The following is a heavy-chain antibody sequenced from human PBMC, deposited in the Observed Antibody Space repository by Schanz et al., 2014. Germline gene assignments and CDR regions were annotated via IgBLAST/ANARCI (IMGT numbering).Heavy chain of an antibody. CDR1: GFIFGSSV. CDR2: ITGASDHI. V-gene: IGHV3-23*01. CDR3: AKIERNED. Sequence: EMQLLESGGGLIQPGGSLRLSCAASGFIFGSSVMAWVRQAPGKGLEWVSGITGASDHIDYAESVKGRFTISRDNSKNTLYLQMNSLRAEDTAVYFCAKIERNEDWGQGTLVTVSS. J-gene: IGHJ4*02. D-gene: IGHD1-1*01.